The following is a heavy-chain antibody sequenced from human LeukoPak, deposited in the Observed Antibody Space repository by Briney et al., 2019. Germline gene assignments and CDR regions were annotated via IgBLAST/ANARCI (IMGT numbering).Heavy chain of an antibody. J-gene: IGHJ4*02. V-gene: IGHV3-30*04. CDR3: ARESAAGISVYFDY. CDR1: GFPFSSYA. CDR2: KSYDGSNK. Sequence: PGGSLRLSCAASGFPFSSYAMSWVRQAPGKGLEWVAVKSYDGSNKYYADSVKGRFTISRDNSKNTLYLQMNSLRAEDTAVYYCARESAAGISVYFDYWGQGTLVTVSS. D-gene: IGHD6-13*01.